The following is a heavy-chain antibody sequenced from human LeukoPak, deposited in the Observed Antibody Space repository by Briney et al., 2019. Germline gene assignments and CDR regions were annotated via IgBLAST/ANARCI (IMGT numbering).Heavy chain of an antibody. CDR1: GFTFSNYG. Sequence: GGSLRLSCAASGFTFSNYGMNWVRQAPGKGLEWVAFIRYDGSNKYYADSVKGRFTISRDNSKNTLYLQMNSLRAEDTAMYYCAEDPHRNSGADRDYYYYGMDVWGQGTTVTVSS. J-gene: IGHJ6*02. D-gene: IGHD4-23*01. V-gene: IGHV3-30*02. CDR2: IRYDGSNK. CDR3: AEDPHRNSGADRDYYYYGMDV.